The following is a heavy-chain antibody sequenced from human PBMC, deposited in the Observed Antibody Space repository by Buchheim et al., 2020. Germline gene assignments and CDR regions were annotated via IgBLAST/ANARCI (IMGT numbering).Heavy chain of an antibody. CDR1: GFVFRDFA. V-gene: IGHV3-33*01. Sequence: QVQLVESGGGVVQPGTSLRLSCAASGFVFRDFAFHWVRQAPGKGLEWVAGIFYDGSQKFYAESVEGRFTVSRDNSKNTLYVDINSLRVEDTAVDYGAREATVRGHGYDYNYYFDSWGQGTL. CDR2: IFYDGSQK. CDR3: AREATVRGHGYDYNYYFDS. J-gene: IGHJ4*02. D-gene: IGHD3-16*01.